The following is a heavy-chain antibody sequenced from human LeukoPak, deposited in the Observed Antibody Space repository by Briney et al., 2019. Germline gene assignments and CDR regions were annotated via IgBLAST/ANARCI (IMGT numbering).Heavy chain of an antibody. CDR2: IQYDGNTI. V-gene: IGHV3-30*02. D-gene: IGHD6-19*01. CDR3: ARIPSRQWLDDY. CDR1: GFTYSHNG. Sequence: PGGSLRLSCVASGFTYSHNGMHWVRQAPGKGLEWVAFIQYDGNTIFYADSVKGRFTISRDNSKNSLYLQMNSLRAEDTAVYYCARIPSRQWLDDYWGQGTLVTVSS. J-gene: IGHJ4*02.